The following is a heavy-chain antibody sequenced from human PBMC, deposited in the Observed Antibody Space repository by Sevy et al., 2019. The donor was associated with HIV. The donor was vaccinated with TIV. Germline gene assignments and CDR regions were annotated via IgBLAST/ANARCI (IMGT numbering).Heavy chain of an antibody. CDR2: IKQDGSEK. Sequence: GGSLRLSCAASGFTFSSYWMSWVRQAPGKGLEWVANIKQDGSEKYYVDSVKGRLTISRDNAKNSLYLQMNSLRAEDTAVYYCARDKVTRYYYYYYGMDVWGQGTTVTVSS. CDR3: ARDKVTRYYYYYYGMDV. D-gene: IGHD4-4*01. J-gene: IGHJ6*02. V-gene: IGHV3-7*01. CDR1: GFTFSSYW.